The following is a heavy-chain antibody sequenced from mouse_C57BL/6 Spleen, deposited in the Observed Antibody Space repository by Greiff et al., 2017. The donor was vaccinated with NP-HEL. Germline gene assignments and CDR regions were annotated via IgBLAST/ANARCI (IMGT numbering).Heavy chain of an antibody. CDR3: ARGTAQATYAMDY. CDR1: GFTFSDYG. Sequence: EVHLVESGGGLVKPGGSLKLSCAASGFTFSDYGMHWVRQAPEKGLEWVAYISSGSSTIYYADTVKGRFTISRDNAKNTLFLQMTSLRSEDTAMYYCARGTAQATYAMDYWGQGTSVTVSS. D-gene: IGHD3-2*02. V-gene: IGHV5-17*01. J-gene: IGHJ4*01. CDR2: ISSGSSTI.